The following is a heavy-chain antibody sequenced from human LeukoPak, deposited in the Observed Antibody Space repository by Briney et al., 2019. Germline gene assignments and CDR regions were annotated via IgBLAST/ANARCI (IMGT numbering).Heavy chain of an antibody. J-gene: IGHJ5*02. Sequence: SETLSLTCTVSGGSLSSSPYYWGWIRQPPGKGLEWLGSFYNSGITYYNPSLKSRVTISADTSKNQFSLKLTSATAADTAVYSCARHGRPPLYRSSQGLFDPWGQGTLVTVSS. D-gene: IGHD6-19*01. CDR2: FYNSGIT. CDR3: ARHGRPPLYRSSQGLFDP. V-gene: IGHV4-39*01. CDR1: GGSLSSSPYY.